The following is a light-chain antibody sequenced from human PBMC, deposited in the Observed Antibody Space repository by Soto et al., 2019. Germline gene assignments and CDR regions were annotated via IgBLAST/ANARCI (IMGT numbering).Light chain of an antibody. J-gene: IGKJ1*01. CDR1: QSVGRW. CDR2: DAS. CDR3: QQYDSNCAPPT. Sequence: DIQMTQSPSTLSASVGDRLTITCRASQSVGRWLAWYQQKPGKAPRLLIHDASTLESGVPSRFSGSGSGTDFTLTITSLQPDDVATSSYQQYDSNCAPPTFGQGTKVEIK. V-gene: IGKV1-5*01.